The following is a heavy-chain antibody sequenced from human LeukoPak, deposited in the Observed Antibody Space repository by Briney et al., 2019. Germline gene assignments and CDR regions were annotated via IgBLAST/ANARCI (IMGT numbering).Heavy chain of an antibody. J-gene: IGHJ2*01. CDR1: GGSISSYY. CDR2: IYYSGST. V-gene: IGHV4-59*01. CDR3: ARARIEWELLSGWYFDL. D-gene: IGHD1-26*01. Sequence: KPSETLSLTCTVSGGSISSYYWRWIRQPPGKGLEWIGYIYYSGSTNYNPSLKSRVTISVDTSKNQFSLKLCSVTAADTAVYYCARARIEWELLSGWYFDLWGRGTLVTVSS.